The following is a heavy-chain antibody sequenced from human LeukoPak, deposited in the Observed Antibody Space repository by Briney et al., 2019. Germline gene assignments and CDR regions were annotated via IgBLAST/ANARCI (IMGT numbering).Heavy chain of an antibody. CDR1: GGSTSSYY. CDR2: IYYSGST. V-gene: IGHV4-59*01. Sequence: SETLSLTCTVSGGSTSSYYWSWIRQPPGKGLEWIGYIYYSGSTNYNPSLKSRVTISVDTSKNQFSLKLSSVTAADTAVYYCASMGYYYYMDVWGKGTTVTVSS. CDR3: ASMGYYYYMDV. J-gene: IGHJ6*03. D-gene: IGHD3-10*01.